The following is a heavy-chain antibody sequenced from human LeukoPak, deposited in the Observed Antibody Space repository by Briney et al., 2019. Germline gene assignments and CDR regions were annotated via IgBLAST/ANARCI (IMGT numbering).Heavy chain of an antibody. Sequence: PGGSLRLSCAASGFTFSSYWMSWVRQAPGKGPEWVANIDQHGGFKHYVGSVKGRFSISRDNAKNSLYLEMSSLSAEDAAVYYCTRDSRGSRIYSVDYWGQGTLVTVSS. CDR3: TRDSRGSRIYSVDY. D-gene: IGHD3-10*01. CDR2: IDQHGGFK. J-gene: IGHJ4*02. CDR1: GFTFSSYW. V-gene: IGHV3-7*05.